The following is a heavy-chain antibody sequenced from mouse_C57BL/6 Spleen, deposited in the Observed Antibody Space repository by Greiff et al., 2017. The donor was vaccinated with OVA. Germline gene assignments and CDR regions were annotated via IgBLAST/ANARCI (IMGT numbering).Heavy chain of an antibody. J-gene: IGHJ4*01. D-gene: IGHD5-1*01. CDR3: TKGYLYYYAMDY. Sequence: EVQLMESGEGLVKPGGSLKLSCAASGFTFSSYAMSWVRQTPEKRLEWVAYISSGGDYIYYADTVKGRFTISRDNARNTLYLQMSSLKSEDTAMYYCTKGYLYYYAMDYWGQGTSVTVSS. CDR1: GFTFSSYA. V-gene: IGHV5-9-1*02. CDR2: ISSGGDYI.